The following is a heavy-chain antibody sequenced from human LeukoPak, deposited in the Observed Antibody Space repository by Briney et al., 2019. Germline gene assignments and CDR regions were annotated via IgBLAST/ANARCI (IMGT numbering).Heavy chain of an antibody. CDR3: ARGPGGYPGSARDTTSQYVSGYYYMDV. CDR2: ISYDGSNK. D-gene: IGHD3-16*01. V-gene: IGHV3-30*04. Sequence: PGGSLRLSCAASGFTFSSHAMHWVRQAPGKGLEWVAVISYDGSNKYYADSVKGRFTISRDNSKNTLYLQMNSLRAEDTAVYYCARGPGGYPGSARDTTSQYVSGYYYMDVWGKGTTVTVSS. CDR1: GFTFSSHA. J-gene: IGHJ6*03.